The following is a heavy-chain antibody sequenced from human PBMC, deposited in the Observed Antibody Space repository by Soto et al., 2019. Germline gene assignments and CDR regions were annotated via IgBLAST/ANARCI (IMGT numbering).Heavy chain of an antibody. Sequence: SETLSLTCTVSGGSISSYYWSWIRQPPGKGLEWIGYIYYSGSTDYNPSLKSRVTISVDTSKNQFSLKLSSVTAADTAVYYCARGSIAARPLGVGAWFDPWGQGTLVTVSS. J-gene: IGHJ5*02. CDR1: GGSISSYY. D-gene: IGHD6-6*01. V-gene: IGHV4-59*01. CDR2: IYYSGST. CDR3: ARGSIAARPLGVGAWFDP.